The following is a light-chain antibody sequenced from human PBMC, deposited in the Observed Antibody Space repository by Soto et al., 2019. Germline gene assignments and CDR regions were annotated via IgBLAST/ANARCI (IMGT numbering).Light chain of an antibody. CDR1: HSISSY. CDR3: QQYHTFSIA. V-gene: IGKV1-5*01. CDR2: DSS. J-gene: IGKJ5*01. Sequence: DIQMTQSPSSLSASVGDRVTITCRASHSISSYLNWYQQKPGKAPKLLIYDSSSLESGVPSRFSGSGSGTDFTLTISGLQPDDFATYYCQQYHTFSIAFGQGTRLEIK.